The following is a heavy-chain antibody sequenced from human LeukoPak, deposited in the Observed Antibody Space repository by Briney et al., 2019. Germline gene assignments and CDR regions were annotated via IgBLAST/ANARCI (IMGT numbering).Heavy chain of an antibody. CDR3: VRDSGYSDGLTY. CDR1: GFSFSDYF. D-gene: IGHD5-24*01. J-gene: IGHJ4*02. CDR2: ICSAGTTI. Sequence: GGSLRLSCAVSGFSFSDYFMNWIRQAPGKGLQLLASICSAGTTIYYADSAKGRFTISRDNAKNSLYLQFNSLRAEDTAIYYCVRDSGYSDGLTYWGQGTLVTVSS. V-gene: IGHV3-11*01.